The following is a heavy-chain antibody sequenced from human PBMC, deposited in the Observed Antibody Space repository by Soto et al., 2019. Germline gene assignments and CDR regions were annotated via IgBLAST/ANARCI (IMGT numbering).Heavy chain of an antibody. CDR2: IWYDGSNK. Sequence: QVQLVESGGGVVQPGRSLRLSCAASGFTFSSYGMHWVRQAPGKGLEWVAVIWYDGSNKYYADSVKGRFTISRDNSKNTLYLQMNSLGAEDSAVYYCASELERWLQVYDYYGMDVW. CDR3: ASELERWLQVYDYYGMDV. D-gene: IGHD5-12*01. J-gene: IGHJ6*01. CDR1: GFTFSSYG. V-gene: IGHV3-33*01.